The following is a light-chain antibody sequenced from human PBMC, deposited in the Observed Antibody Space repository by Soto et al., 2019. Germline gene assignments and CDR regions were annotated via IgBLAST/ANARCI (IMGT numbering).Light chain of an antibody. CDR1: QSISRY. V-gene: IGKV1-39*01. J-gene: IGKJ1*01. CDR3: QQSYTST. CDR2: GAS. Sequence: DIQMTQSPSSLSASLGDRVTITCRASQSISRYLNWYQQKPGKAPKLLIYGASSLQSGVPSRFSGSASGTDFTLTISSLQPEDFATYYCQQSYTSTFGQGTKVDIK.